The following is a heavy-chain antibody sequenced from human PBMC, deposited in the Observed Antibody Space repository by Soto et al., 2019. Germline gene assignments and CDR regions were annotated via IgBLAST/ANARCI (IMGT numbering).Heavy chain of an antibody. CDR3: GRIGEATKYYYYYMDV. J-gene: IGHJ6*03. Sequence: GESLKISCKGSGYSFTSYWIGWVRQMPGKGLEWMGIIYPGDSDTRYSPSFQGQVTISADKSISTAYLKWSSLKASDNAMYYCGRIGEATKYYYYYMDVWGKGTTVTVSS. CDR1: GYSFTSYW. D-gene: IGHD5-12*01. V-gene: IGHV5-51*01. CDR2: IYPGDSDT.